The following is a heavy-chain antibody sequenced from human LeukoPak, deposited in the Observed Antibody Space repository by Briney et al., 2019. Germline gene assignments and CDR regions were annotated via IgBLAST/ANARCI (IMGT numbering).Heavy chain of an antibody. Sequence: SETLSLTCTVSGGSISSYYWSWIRQPPGKGLEWIGYIYYSGSTNYNPSLKSRVTISVDTSKNQFSLKLSSVTAADTAVYYCARSAADPPGYYYYYMDVWGKGTTVTVSS. CDR2: IYYSGST. CDR3: ARSAADPPGYYYYYMDV. CDR1: GGSISSYY. V-gene: IGHV4-59*01. J-gene: IGHJ6*03. D-gene: IGHD3-10*01.